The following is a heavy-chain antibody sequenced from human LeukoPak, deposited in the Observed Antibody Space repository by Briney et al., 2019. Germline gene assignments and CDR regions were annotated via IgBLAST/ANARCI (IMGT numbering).Heavy chain of an antibody. V-gene: IGHV4-34*01. J-gene: IGHJ6*02. CDR1: GGSFSGYY. Sequence: SETLSLTCAVYGGSFSGYYWSWIRQPPGKGLGWIGEINHSGSTNYNPSLKSRVTISVDTSKNQFSLKLSSVTAADTAVYYCARGTIAVAGTVRYYYYYGMDVWGQGTTVTVSS. CDR3: ARGTIAVAGTVRYYYYYGMDV. CDR2: INHSGST. D-gene: IGHD6-19*01.